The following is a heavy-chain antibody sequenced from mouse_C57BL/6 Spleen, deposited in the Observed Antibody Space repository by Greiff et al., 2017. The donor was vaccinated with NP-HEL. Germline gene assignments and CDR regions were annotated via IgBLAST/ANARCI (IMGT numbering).Heavy chain of an antibody. J-gene: IGHJ2*01. CDR3: ARLYYDYFYYFDY. CDR1: GFTFSDYG. V-gene: IGHV5-17*01. D-gene: IGHD2-4*01. Sequence: EVQLVESGGGLVKPGGSLKLSCAASGFTFSDYGMHWVRQAPEKGLEWVAYISSGSSTIYYADTVKGRFTISRDNAKNTLFLQMTSLRSEDTARYYCARLYYDYFYYFDYWGQGTTLTVSS. CDR2: ISSGSSTI.